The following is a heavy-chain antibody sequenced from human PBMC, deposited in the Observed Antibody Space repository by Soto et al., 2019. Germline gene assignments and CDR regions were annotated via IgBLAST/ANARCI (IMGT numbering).Heavy chain of an antibody. D-gene: IGHD3-10*01. CDR3: ASGSNGSGSYYIDYYYGMDV. J-gene: IGHJ6*02. Sequence: SETLSLTCTVSGGSITNTSYYWGWIRQPPGKGLEWIGSIYYSGSTYYNPSLKSRVTISVDTSKNQFSLKLSSVTAADTAVYYCASGSNGSGSYYIDYYYGMDVWGQGTTVTVSS. V-gene: IGHV4-39*01. CDR1: GGSITNTSYY. CDR2: IYYSGST.